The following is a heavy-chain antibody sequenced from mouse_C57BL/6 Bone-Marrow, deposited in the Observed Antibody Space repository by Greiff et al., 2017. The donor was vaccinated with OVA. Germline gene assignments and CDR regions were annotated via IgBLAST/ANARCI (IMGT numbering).Heavy chain of an antibody. V-gene: IGHV5-4*03. CDR2: ISDGGSYT. Sequence: EVMLVESGGGLVKPGGSLKLSCAASGFTFSSYAMSWVRQTPEKRLEWVATISDGGSYTYYPDNVKGRFTISRDNAKNNLYLQMSHLKSEDTAMYYCARGVGAYWGQGTTLTVSS. J-gene: IGHJ2*01. CDR3: ARGVGAY. D-gene: IGHD3-1*01. CDR1: GFTFSSYA.